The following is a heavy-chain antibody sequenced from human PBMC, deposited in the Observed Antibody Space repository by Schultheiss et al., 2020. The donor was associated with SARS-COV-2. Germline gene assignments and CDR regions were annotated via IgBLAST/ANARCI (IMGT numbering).Heavy chain of an antibody. CDR3: ARESPVTMTTVTDFDY. D-gene: IGHD4-17*01. CDR2: INGDGSAT. Sequence: GGSLRLSCAASGFTFSNSWMHWVRQAPGKGLVWVSHINGDGSATNYADSVKGRFTISRDNSKNTLYLQMNSLRAEDTAVYYCARESPVTMTTVTDFDYWGQGTLVTVAS. V-gene: IGHV3-74*01. CDR1: GFTFSNSW. J-gene: IGHJ4*02.